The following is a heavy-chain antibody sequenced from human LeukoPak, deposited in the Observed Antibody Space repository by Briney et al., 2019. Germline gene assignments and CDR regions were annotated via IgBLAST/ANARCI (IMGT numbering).Heavy chain of an antibody. CDR2: IHHSGNS. J-gene: IGHJ5*02. CDR1: GASVTDYY. D-gene: IGHD7-27*01. V-gene: IGHV4-59*02. Sequence: SETLCLTCTVSGASVTDYYWSWIRQSPGKGLEWISCIHHSGNSDYNPSLRSRVTTSLDTSKNQFSLNLISVTAADTAVYYCTRGHWGLQSWSQGTLVTVSS. CDR3: TRGHWGLQS.